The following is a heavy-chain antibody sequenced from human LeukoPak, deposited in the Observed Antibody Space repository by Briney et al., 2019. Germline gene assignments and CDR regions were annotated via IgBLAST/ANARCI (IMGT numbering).Heavy chain of an antibody. CDR1: GGSISSYY. CDR3: ARAGVTLKHYYGMDV. Sequence: SETLSLTCTVSGGSISSYYWNWIRQSPGKGLEWIGYIYYSGSTNYNPSLKSRVTISVDTSKNQFSLKLSSVTAADTAVYYCARAGVTLKHYYGMDVWGQGTTVTVSS. CDR2: IYYSGST. V-gene: IGHV4-59*08. D-gene: IGHD3-16*02. J-gene: IGHJ6*02.